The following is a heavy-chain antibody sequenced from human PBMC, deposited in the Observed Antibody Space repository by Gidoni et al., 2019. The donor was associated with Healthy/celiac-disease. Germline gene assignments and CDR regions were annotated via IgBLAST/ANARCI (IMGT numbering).Heavy chain of an antibody. Sequence: EVQPVESGGCVVRPGGSRRLSCAASGSTFDDYGMSWVLQTPGKGLEWVSGINWNGGSTGYADSVKGRFTISRDNAKNSLYLQMNSLRAEDTALYHCARDYIPSEGYNWFDPWGQGTLVTVSS. CDR2: INWNGGST. CDR1: GSTFDDYG. CDR3: ARDYIPSEGYNWFDP. V-gene: IGHV3-20*01. J-gene: IGHJ5*02. D-gene: IGHD2-2*02.